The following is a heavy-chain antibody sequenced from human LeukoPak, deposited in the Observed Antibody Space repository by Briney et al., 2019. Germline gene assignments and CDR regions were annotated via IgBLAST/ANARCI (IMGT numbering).Heavy chain of an antibody. J-gene: IGHJ3*02. CDR1: GGSISSSNW. CDR2: IYHSGST. D-gene: IGHD5-18*01. Sequence: SETLSLTCAVSGGSISSSNWWSWVRQPPGKGLEWIGEIYHSGSTNYNPSLKGRVTISVDKSKNQFSLKLSSVTAADTAVYYCASGDTAMADAFDIWGQGTMVTVSS. CDR3: ASGDTAMADAFDI. V-gene: IGHV4-4*02.